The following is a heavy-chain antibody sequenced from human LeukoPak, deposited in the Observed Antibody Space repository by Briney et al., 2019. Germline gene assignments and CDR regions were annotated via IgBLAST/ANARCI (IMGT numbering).Heavy chain of an antibody. D-gene: IGHD3-10*01. CDR1: GFSLSTSGMC. V-gene: IGHV2-70*11. CDR3: AHMGYYYGSGSYSGRYYFDY. CDR2: IDWDDDK. Sequence: SGPALVKPTQTLTLTCTFSGFSLSTSGMCVSWIRQPPGKALEWLARIDWDDDKYYSTSLKTRLTISKDTSKNQVVLTMTNMDPVDTATYYCAHMGYYYGSGSYSGRYYFDYWGQGTLVTVSS. J-gene: IGHJ4*02.